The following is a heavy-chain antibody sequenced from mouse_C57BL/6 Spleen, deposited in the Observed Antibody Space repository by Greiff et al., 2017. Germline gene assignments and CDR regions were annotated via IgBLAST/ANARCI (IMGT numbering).Heavy chain of an antibody. CDR1: GYAFSSSW. CDR3: ARWLLRYFDY. V-gene: IGHV1-82*01. J-gene: IGHJ2*01. Sequence: VQLQQSGPELVKPGASVTISCQASGYAFSSSWMNWVKQRPGKGLEWIGRIYPGDGDPNYNGKFKGKATLTADKSSSTAYMQLSSLTSEDSAVYFCARWLLRYFDYWGQGTTLTVSS. D-gene: IGHD2-3*01. CDR2: IYPGDGDP.